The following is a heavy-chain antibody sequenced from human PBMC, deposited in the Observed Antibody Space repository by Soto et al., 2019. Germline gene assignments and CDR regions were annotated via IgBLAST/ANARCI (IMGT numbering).Heavy chain of an antibody. CDR1: GFTFDDYA. CDR3: AKDIRSGSGVWYGD. CDR2: ISWNSGSI. J-gene: IGHJ1*01. D-gene: IGHD2-15*01. V-gene: IGHV3-9*01. Sequence: PGGSLRLSCAASGFTFDDYAMHWVRQAPGKGLEWVSGISWNSGSIGYADSVKGRFTISRDNAKNSLYLQMNSLRAEDTALYYCAKDIRSGSGVWYGDWGQGALVTV.